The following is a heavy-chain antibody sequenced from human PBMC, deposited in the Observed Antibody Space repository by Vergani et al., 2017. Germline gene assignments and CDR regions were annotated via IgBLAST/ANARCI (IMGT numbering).Heavy chain of an antibody. Sequence: EVQLLESGGGLVQPGGSLRLTCAASEFTFSNCAMNWVRQAPGKGLEWVSGISGSGVSAYYTDSVKGRFTISRDNSKNMLFLQMNNLRTEDTATYYCGRKQSPASLMDKPIDIWGQGTLVTVS. CDR3: GRKQSPASLMDKPIDI. J-gene: IGHJ5*02. D-gene: IGHD1/OR15-1a*01. CDR2: ISGSGVSA. CDR1: EFTFSNCA. V-gene: IGHV3-23*01.